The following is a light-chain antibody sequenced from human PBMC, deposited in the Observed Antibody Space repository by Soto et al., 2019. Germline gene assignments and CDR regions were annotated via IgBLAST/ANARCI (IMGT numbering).Light chain of an antibody. CDR3: QQRSNWPPIT. CDR1: QSVSSSY. V-gene: IGKV3D-20*02. CDR2: GAS. Sequence: PGEIVTLSCMSIQSVSSSYLTWYQQKPGQAPRLLIYGASSRATGIPDRFSGSGSGTDFTLTISRLEPEDFAVYYCQQRSNWPPITFGQGTRLEIK. J-gene: IGKJ5*01.